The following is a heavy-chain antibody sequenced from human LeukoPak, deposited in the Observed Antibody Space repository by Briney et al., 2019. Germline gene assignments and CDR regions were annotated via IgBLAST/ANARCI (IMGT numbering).Heavy chain of an antibody. CDR3: VRGGTGRSGSPSFDY. Sequence: GVSLRLSCSASGFSFSSFDMHWVRQAPGKGLEYVSAISSSGDNTYYADSVKGRVTTSRDNSRNTLYLQTSSLRAEDTVVYYCVRGGTGRSGSPSFDYWGQGTLVTVSS. CDR1: GFSFSSFD. J-gene: IGHJ4*02. V-gene: IGHV3-64D*06. D-gene: IGHD1-26*01. CDR2: ISSSGDNT.